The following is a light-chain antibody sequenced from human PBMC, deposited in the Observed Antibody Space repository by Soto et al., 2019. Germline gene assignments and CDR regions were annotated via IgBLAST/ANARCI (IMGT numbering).Light chain of an antibody. CDR3: LQDYNYPYT. J-gene: IGKJ2*01. V-gene: IGKV1-6*01. CDR1: QGIRND. Sequence: ALPMTQSPSSLSASVGDRVTITCRASQGIRNDLAWYQQKPGKAPKFLIYAASNLQSGVPSRFSGSGSGTDFTLTISSLQPEDFATYYCLQDYNYPYTFGQGTKLEIK. CDR2: AAS.